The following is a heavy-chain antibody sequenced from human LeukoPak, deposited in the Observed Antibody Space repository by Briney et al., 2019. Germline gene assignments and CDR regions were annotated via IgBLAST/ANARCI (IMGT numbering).Heavy chain of an antibody. CDR2: IYPGDSDT. CDR3: ARDPMVRGYGMDV. J-gene: IGHJ6*02. CDR1: GYSFTSYW. V-gene: IGHV5-51*01. Sequence: GESLKISCKGSGYSFTSYWIGWVRQIPGKGLEWMGIIYPGDSDTRYSPSFQGQVTISADKSISTAYLQWSGLKASDTAMYYCARDPMVRGYGMDVWGQGTTVTVSS. D-gene: IGHD3-10*01.